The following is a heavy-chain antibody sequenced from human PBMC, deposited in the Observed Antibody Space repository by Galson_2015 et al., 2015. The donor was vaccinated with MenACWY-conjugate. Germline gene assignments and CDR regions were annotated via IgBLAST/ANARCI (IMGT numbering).Heavy chain of an antibody. Sequence: SVKVSCKASNYTFTSHGINWVRQAPGQGLEWMGWVSTNNGNTNYAQNFQGKVTMTTDTFTTTAYMQLRSLTSDDTAVYYCARGRTTISSQRYFDLWGRGTLVIVSS. CDR2: VSTNNGNT. D-gene: IGHD2-2*01. CDR3: ARGRTTISSQRYFDL. J-gene: IGHJ2*01. CDR1: NYTFTSHG. V-gene: IGHV1-18*01.